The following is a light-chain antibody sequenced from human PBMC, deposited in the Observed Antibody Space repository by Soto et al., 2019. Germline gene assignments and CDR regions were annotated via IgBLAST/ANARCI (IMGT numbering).Light chain of an antibody. V-gene: IGKV3-15*01. CDR1: QSVSST. Sequence: EVVMTQSPATLSVSPGERATLSCRASQSVSSTLAWYQQKPGQAPRLLIYGESTRATGIPARFSGSGSGTEFTLTISSLQSEDFAVYYCQQYSTWPLTFGGGTKVEIK. CDR2: GES. J-gene: IGKJ4*01. CDR3: QQYSTWPLT.